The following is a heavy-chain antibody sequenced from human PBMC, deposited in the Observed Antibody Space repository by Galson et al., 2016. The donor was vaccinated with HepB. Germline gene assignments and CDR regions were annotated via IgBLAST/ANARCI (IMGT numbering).Heavy chain of an antibody. D-gene: IGHD4-23*01. V-gene: IGHV6-1*01. J-gene: IGHJ3*02. CDR1: GDSVSSNSAA. CDR2: TYYRSKWYT. CDR3: ARDPPVSNSIFDM. Sequence: CAISGDSVSSNSAAWDWIRQSPSRGLEWLGRTYYRSKWYTDYAVSVKSRITVNPDTSKNQFSLQLNSVTPEDTAVYYCARDPPVSNSIFDMWGQGTMVTVS.